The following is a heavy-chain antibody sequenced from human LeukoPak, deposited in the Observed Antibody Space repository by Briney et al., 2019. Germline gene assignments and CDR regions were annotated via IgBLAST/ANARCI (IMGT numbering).Heavy chain of an antibody. CDR3: ARAGAWQIDP. V-gene: IGHV4-59*01. Sequence: PSETLSLTCTVSGASISSYYWSWIRQPPGKGLEWIGHIFYTGSSNYNPSLKSRVTISLDRSKNQFSLRLTSVTAADTAVYYCARAGAWQIDPWGQGTLVTVSS. D-gene: IGHD3-10*01. CDR1: GASISSYY. J-gene: IGHJ5*02. CDR2: IFYTGSS.